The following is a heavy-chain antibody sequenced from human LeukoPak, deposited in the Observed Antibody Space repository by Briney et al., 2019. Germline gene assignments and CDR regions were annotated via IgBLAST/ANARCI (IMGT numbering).Heavy chain of an antibody. Sequence: RSSETLSLTCTVSGGSISSYYWSWIRQPPGKGLEWIGYIYYSGSTNYNPSLKSRITISVDTSKNQFSLKLSSVTAADTAVYYCARDGRTYYDILTGYSHDAFDIWGQGTMVTVSS. CDR1: GGSISSYY. J-gene: IGHJ3*02. CDR3: ARDGRTYYDILTGYSHDAFDI. V-gene: IGHV4-59*01. D-gene: IGHD3-9*01. CDR2: IYYSGST.